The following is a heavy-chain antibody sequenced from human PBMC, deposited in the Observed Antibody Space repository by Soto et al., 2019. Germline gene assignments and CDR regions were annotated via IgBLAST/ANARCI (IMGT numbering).Heavy chain of an antibody. Sequence: LRLSCAASGFTLSSYAIHWVRQAPGKGLEWVTVISKGGSNLYFADSVKGRFTISRDNSKNALYLQMNSLRSEDTAVYYCAREVEYTSAFGISSSFDYWGQGTLVTVSS. CDR1: GFTLSSYA. V-gene: IGHV3-30-3*01. D-gene: IGHD6-19*01. CDR3: AREVEYTSAFGISSSFDY. CDR2: ISKGGSNL. J-gene: IGHJ4*02.